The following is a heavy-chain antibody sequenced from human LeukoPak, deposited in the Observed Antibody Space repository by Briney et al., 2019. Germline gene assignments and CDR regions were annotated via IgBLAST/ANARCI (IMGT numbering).Heavy chain of an antibody. CDR1: GGSISSYY. D-gene: IGHD6-13*01. J-gene: IGHJ6*03. CDR2: IYYSGST. CDR3: ARDISSWSGGYYYMDV. V-gene: IGHV4-59*01. Sequence: SETLSLTCTVSGGSISSYYWSWIRQPPGKGLEWIAYIYYSGSTNYNPSLKSRVTMSVDTSKNQFSLKLSSVTAADTAVYYCARDISSWSGGYYYMDVWGKGTRVTVSS.